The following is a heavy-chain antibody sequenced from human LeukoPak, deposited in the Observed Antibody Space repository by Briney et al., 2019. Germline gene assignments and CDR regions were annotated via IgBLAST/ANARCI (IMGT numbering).Heavy chain of an antibody. J-gene: IGHJ5*02. V-gene: IGHV3-21*01. D-gene: IGHD2/OR15-2a*01. CDR2: ISTSSSYI. CDR1: GFTFSSYS. Sequence: GSLRLSCAASGFTFSSYSMDWVRQAPGKGLEWVSSISTSSSYIYYADSVKGRFTISRDNAKNSLYLQMKSLRAEDTAVYYCARGKTSQNIVTRKTYNWFDPWGQGTLVTVSS. CDR3: ARGKTSQNIVTRKTYNWFDP.